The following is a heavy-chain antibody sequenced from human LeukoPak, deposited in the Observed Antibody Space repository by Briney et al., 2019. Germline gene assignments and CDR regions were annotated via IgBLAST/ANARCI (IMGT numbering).Heavy chain of an antibody. CDR3: AREKGNGDYAPFDY. D-gene: IGHD4-17*01. Sequence: GGSLRLSCAASGFTFSSYAMHWVRQAPGKGLEYVSAISSNGGSTYYANSVEGRFTISRDNSKNTLYLQMGSLRAEDMAVYYCAREKGNGDYAPFDYWGQGTLVTVSS. CDR2: ISSNGGST. V-gene: IGHV3-64*01. J-gene: IGHJ4*02. CDR1: GFTFSSYA.